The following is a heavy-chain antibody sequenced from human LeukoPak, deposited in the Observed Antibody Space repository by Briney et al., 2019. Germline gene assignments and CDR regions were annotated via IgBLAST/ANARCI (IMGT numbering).Heavy chain of an antibody. Sequence: GGSQRLSCAASGFTFSSSAMSWVRQAPGKGLEWVSAISGSGITTDYADSVKGRFTISRDNAKNSLYLQMNSLRAEDTAVYYCARVSSSSWWALDYWGQGTLVTVSS. CDR3: ARVSSSSWWALDY. V-gene: IGHV3-23*01. D-gene: IGHD6-13*01. J-gene: IGHJ4*02. CDR2: ISGSGITT. CDR1: GFTFSSSA.